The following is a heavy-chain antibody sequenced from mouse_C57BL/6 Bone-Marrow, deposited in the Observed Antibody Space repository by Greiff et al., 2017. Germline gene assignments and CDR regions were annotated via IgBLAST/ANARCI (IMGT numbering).Heavy chain of an antibody. J-gene: IGHJ1*03. V-gene: IGHV1-81*01. D-gene: IGHD4-1*01. CDR3: ARGMSGTYDV. CDR2: IYPRSGNT. Sequence: VQRVESGAELARPGASVKLSCKASGYTFTSYGISWVKQRTGQGLEWIGEIYPRSGNTYYNEKFKGKATLTADKSSSTAYMELRSLTSEDSAVYFCARGMSGTYDVWGTGTTATVSS. CDR1: GYTFTSYG.